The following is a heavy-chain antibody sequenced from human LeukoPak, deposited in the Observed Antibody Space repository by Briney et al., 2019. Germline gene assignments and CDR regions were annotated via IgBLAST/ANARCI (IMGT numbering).Heavy chain of an antibody. J-gene: IGHJ4*02. D-gene: IGHD2-15*01. CDR1: GGSSSGYY. CDR3: ARGRGVVVAY. Sequence: SSETLSLTCAVYGGSSSGYYWSWIRQPPGKGLEWIGEINHSGSTNYNPSLKSRVTISVDTSKNQFSLKLSSVTAADTAVYYCARGRGVVVAYWGQGTLVTVSS. CDR2: INHSGST. V-gene: IGHV4-34*01.